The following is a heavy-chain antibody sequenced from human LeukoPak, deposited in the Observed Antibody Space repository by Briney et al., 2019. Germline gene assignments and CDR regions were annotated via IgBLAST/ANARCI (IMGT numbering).Heavy chain of an antibody. CDR3: ARMTQRTSWFDP. CDR2: IYHSGST. V-gene: IGHV4-38-2*02. Sequence: SETLSLTCTVSGYSISSGYYWGWIRQPPGKGLEWIGSIYHSGSTYYNPSLKSRVTISVDTSKNQFPLKLSSVTAADTAVYYCARMTQRTSWFDPWGQGTLVTVSS. CDR1: GYSISSGYY. J-gene: IGHJ5*02. D-gene: IGHD1-1*01.